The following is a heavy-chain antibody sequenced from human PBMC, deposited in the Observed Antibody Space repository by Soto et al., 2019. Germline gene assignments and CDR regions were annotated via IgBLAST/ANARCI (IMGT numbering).Heavy chain of an antibody. D-gene: IGHD6-19*01. V-gene: IGHV4-34*01. Sequence: QVQLQQWGAGLLKPSETLSLTCAVYGGSFSGYYWSWIRQPPGKGLEWIGEINHSGSTNYNPSLKSRVTISVDTSKNQFSLKLSSVTAADTAVYYCARMAGGGWFFDYWGQGTLVTVSS. J-gene: IGHJ4*02. CDR3: ARMAGGGWFFDY. CDR2: INHSGST. CDR1: GGSFSGYY.